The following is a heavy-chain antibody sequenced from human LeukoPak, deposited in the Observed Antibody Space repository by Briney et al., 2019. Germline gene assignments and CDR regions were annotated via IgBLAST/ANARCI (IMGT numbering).Heavy chain of an antibody. CDR3: ARGSKKQQLGY. D-gene: IGHD6-13*01. J-gene: IGHJ4*02. V-gene: IGHV4-59*01. CDR1: GGSISSYY. CDR2: IYYSGST. Sequence: PSETLSLTCTVSGGSISSYYWSWIRQPPGKGLAWIGYIYYSGSTNYNPSLKSRVTISVDTSKNQFSLKLSSVTAADTAVYYCARGSKKQQLGYWGQGTLVTVSS.